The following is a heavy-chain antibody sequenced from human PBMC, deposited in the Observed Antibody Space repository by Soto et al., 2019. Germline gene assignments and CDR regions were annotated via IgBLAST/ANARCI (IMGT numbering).Heavy chain of an antibody. CDR3: ARGASDFWGGYPEIHFFDS. CDR2: ISHDEGNK. Sequence: QVLLVESGGGVVQPGGSLRLSCAASEFTFSTYPMHWVRQAPGKGLEWVAVISHDEGNKYYGDSMKGRFTISRDNSKNTLYLQMNSLRGDDTAVYYCARGASDFWGGYPEIHFFDSRGQGTLVTVSS. D-gene: IGHD3-3*01. V-gene: IGHV3-30-3*01. CDR1: EFTFSTYP. J-gene: IGHJ4*02.